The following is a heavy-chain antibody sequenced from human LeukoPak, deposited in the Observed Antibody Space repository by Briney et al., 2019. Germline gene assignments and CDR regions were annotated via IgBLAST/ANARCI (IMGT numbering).Heavy chain of an antibody. CDR2: ISGSGGST. Sequence: GGSLRLSCAASGFTFSSYAMSWVRQAPGKGLEWVSAISGSGGSTYYADSVKGRFTISRDNSKNTVNLQMNSLRAEDTAIYYCAKDRSSRWDDGNLCCWGQGTLVTVSS. J-gene: IGHJ4*02. CDR3: AKDRSSRWDDGNLCC. V-gene: IGHV3-23*01. D-gene: IGHD6-13*01. CDR1: GFTFSSYA.